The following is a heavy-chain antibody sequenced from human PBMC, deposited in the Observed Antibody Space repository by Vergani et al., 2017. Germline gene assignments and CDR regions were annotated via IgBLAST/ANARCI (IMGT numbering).Heavy chain of an antibody. J-gene: IGHJ6*02. CDR2: IRSKAYGGTT. CDR1: GFTFGDYA. Sequence: EVQLVESGGGLVQPGRSLRLSCTASGFTFGDYAMSWVRQAPGKGLEWVGFIRSKAYGGTTEYAASVKGRFTISRDDSKSIAYLQMNSLKTEDTAVYYCTRERSMSTMVRGCFYYYYGMDVRGQGTTVTVSS. V-gene: IGHV3-49*04. D-gene: IGHD3-10*01. CDR3: TRERSMSTMVRGCFYYYYGMDV.